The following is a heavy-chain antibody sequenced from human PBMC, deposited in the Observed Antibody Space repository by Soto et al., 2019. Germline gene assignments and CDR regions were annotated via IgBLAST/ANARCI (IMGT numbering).Heavy chain of an antibody. CDR1: GGTFSSYA. CDR2: IIPIFGTA. CDR3: ARGYCTNGVCYTPYYYYGMDV. Sequence: AASVKVSCKASGGTFSSYAISWVRQAPGQGLEWMGGIIPIFGTANYAQKFQGRVTITADESTSTAYMELSSLRSEDTAVYYCARGYCTNGVCYTPYYYYGMDVWGQGTTVTVSS. J-gene: IGHJ6*02. D-gene: IGHD2-8*01. V-gene: IGHV1-69*13.